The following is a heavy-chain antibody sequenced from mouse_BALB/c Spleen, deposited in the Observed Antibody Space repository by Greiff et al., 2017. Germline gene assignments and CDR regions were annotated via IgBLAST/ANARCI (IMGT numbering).Heavy chain of an antibody. V-gene: IGHV5-6-5*01. CDR1: GFTFSSYA. CDR2: ISSGGST. D-gene: IGHD1-1*01. CDR3: ARTVTTVVANWYFDV. J-gene: IGHJ1*01. Sequence: EVQRVESGGGLVKPGGSLKLSCAASGFTFSSYAMSWVRQTPEKRLEWVASISSGGSTYYPDSVKGRFTISRDNARNILYLQMSSLRSEDTAMYYCARTVTTVVANWYFDVGGAGTTVTVSS.